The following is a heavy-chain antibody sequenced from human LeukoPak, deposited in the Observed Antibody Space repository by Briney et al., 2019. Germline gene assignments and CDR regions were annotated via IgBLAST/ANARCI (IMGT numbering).Heavy chain of an antibody. CDR2: IYYSGST. J-gene: IGHJ3*02. Sequence: SETLSLTCTVSGGSISSSSYYWGWIRQPPGKGLEWIGSIYYSGSTYYNPSLKSQVTISVDTSKNQFSLKLSSVTAADTAVYYCAGGPTMIVADDAFDIWGQGTMVTVSS. CDR3: AGGPTMIVADDAFDI. V-gene: IGHV4-39*01. CDR1: GGSISSSSYY. D-gene: IGHD3-22*01.